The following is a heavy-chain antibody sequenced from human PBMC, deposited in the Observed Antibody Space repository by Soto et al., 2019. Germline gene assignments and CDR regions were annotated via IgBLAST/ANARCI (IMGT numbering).Heavy chain of an antibody. D-gene: IGHD6-13*01. J-gene: IGHJ5*02. CDR2: MFYRGST. Sequence: PSETLSLTCTVSGGSVSSSSHFWGWIRQPPGKGLEWIGSMFYRGSTYYNTSLKSRLTISVDTSKNQFSLKLTSVTAADTAVYYFAXHQKAYSSXXGPXWFDXWGQGTLVTVSS. V-gene: IGHV4-39*01. CDR3: AXHQKAYSSXXGPXWFDX. CDR1: GGSVSSSSHF.